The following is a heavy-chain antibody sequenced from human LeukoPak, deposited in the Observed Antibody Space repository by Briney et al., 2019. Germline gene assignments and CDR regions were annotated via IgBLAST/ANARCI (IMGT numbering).Heavy chain of an antibody. V-gene: IGHV4-59*05. J-gene: IGHJ3*02. D-gene: IGHD5-24*01. CDR2: IYYSGST. Sequence: SETLSLTCTVSGGSISSYYWSWIRQPPGKGLEWIGSIYYSGSTYYNPSLKSRVTISVDTSKNQFSLKLSSVTAADTAVYYCARDRSVEGAFDIWGQGTMVTVSS. CDR3: ARDRSVEGAFDI. CDR1: GGSISSYY.